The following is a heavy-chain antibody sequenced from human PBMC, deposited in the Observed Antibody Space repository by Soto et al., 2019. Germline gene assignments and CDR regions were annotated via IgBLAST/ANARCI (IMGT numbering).Heavy chain of an antibody. V-gene: IGHV3-48*02. CDR1: GFTFTTYS. J-gene: IGHJ3*02. CDR2: THHDGSSV. Sequence: EMQMVESGGGLVQPGESLRLSCVASGFTFTTYSMNWVRQTPGKGLEWIAYTHHDGSSVYYSGSVNGRFTISRDNAQNSLFLQLNSLRDEDTALYYCATDRHWEQWQGPHDAFEIWGQGTMVTVSS. CDR3: ATDRHWEQWQGPHDAFEI. D-gene: IGHD6-19*01.